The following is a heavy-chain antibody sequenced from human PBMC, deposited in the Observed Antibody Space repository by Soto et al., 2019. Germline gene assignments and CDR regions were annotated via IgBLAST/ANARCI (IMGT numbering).Heavy chain of an antibody. J-gene: IGHJ6*02. V-gene: IGHV3-33*01. D-gene: IGHD3-3*01. CDR2: IWYDGSNK. CDR1: GFTFSSYG. Sequence: GGSLRLSCAASGFTFSSYGMHWVRQAPDKGLEWVAVIWYDGSNKYYADTVKGRFTVSRDNSKNTLYLQMNSLRAEDTAVYYCARDFGSPYYYYGMDVWGQGTTVTVSS. CDR3: ARDFGSPYYYYGMDV.